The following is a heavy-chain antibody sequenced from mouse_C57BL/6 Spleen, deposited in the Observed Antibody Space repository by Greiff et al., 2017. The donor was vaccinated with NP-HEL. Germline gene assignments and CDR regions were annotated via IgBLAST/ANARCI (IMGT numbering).Heavy chain of an antibody. V-gene: IGHV1-69*01. CDR3: ARYYSNYGFDY. Sequence: QVQLKQPGAELVMPGASVKLSCKASGYTFTSYWMHWVKQRPGQGLEWIGEIDPSDSYTNYNQKFKGKSTLTVDKSSSTAYMQLSSLTSEDSAVYYCARYYSNYGFDYWGQGTTLTVSS. D-gene: IGHD2-5*01. J-gene: IGHJ2*01. CDR1: GYTFTSYW. CDR2: IDPSDSYT.